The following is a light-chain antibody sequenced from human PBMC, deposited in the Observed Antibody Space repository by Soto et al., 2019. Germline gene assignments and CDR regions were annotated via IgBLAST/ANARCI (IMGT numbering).Light chain of an antibody. V-gene: IGLV2-14*01. Sequence: QSALTQAASVSGSPGQSITISCTGTSSDVGGYDYVSWYQQHPGKAPKLMIYDVSNRPSGVSDRFSGSKSGNTASLTISGLQAEDEADYYCSSYTSCSTLVFGTGTKVTV. CDR2: DVS. CDR3: SSYTSCSTLV. J-gene: IGLJ1*01. CDR1: SSDVGGYDY.